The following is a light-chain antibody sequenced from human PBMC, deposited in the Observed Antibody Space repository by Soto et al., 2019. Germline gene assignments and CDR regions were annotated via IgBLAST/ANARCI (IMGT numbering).Light chain of an antibody. CDR3: RQYGSSPRLT. CDR1: QSVSSSY. J-gene: IGKJ4*01. Sequence: EIGLTQSPGTLSLSPGERATLSGRASQSVSSSYLAWYQQKPGQAPRLLIYGASSRATGIPDRFSGSGSGTDVTVTISRLEPEDFAVYYCRQYGSSPRLTFGGGTQVEIK. V-gene: IGKV3-20*01. CDR2: GAS.